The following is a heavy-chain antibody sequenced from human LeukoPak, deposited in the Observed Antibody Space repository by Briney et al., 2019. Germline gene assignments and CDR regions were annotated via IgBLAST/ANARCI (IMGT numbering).Heavy chain of an antibody. J-gene: IGHJ4*02. V-gene: IGHV4-39*07. CDR2: IYDSGST. CDR1: GGSIRSSYYY. Sequence: PSETLSLTCTVSGGSIRSSYYYWGWIRQPPGKGLEWIGSIYDSGSTYYNPSLKSRVTISVDTSKNQFSLKLSSVTAADTAVYYCARVLLGYCSGGSCSRPRSPFDYWGQGTLVTVSS. D-gene: IGHD2-15*01. CDR3: ARVLLGYCSGGSCSRPRSPFDY.